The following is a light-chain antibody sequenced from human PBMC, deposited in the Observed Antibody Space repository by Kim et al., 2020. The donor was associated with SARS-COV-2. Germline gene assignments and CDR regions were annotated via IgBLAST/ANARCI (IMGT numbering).Light chain of an antibody. J-gene: IGKJ4*01. CDR3: QQYLSSPFT. CDR2: TTS. V-gene: IGKV3-20*01. CDR1: QSVSSGH. Sequence: SPGERPTLSCRASQSVSSGHLAWYQQKPGQAPRLLMYTTSSRATGIPDRFSGSGSGTDFTLTIDRLEPEDFAVYSCQQYLSSPFTFGGETKVDIK.